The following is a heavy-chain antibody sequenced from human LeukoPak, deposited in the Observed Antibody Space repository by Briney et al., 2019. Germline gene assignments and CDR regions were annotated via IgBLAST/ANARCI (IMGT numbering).Heavy chain of an antibody. Sequence: GASVKVSCKASGYTFTGYYIHGVRQAPGQGLEWMGRINPNNGATNYAQKFQGRVTVTRDTSISIVYMELRRLRSDDTAVFYCARDLKYQLLLGWFDPWGQGSLVTVSS. CDR3: ARDLKYQLLLGWFDP. D-gene: IGHD2-21*01. CDR1: GYTFTGYY. V-gene: IGHV1-2*06. J-gene: IGHJ5*02. CDR2: INPNNGAT.